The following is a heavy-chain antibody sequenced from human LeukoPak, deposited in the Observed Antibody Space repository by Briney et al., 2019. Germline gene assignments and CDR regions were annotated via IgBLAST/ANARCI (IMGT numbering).Heavy chain of an antibody. CDR2: ISSSGSTI. CDR3: AREYLRYFDWFPSHFDY. J-gene: IGHJ4*02. V-gene: IGHV3-11*01. CDR1: GFTFSDYY. Sequence: GGSLRLSCAASGFTFSDYYMSWIRQAPGKGLEWVSYISSSGSTIYYADSVKGRFTISRDNAKNSLYLQMNSLRAEDTAVYYCAREYLRYFDWFPSHFDYWGQGTLVTVSS. D-gene: IGHD3-9*01.